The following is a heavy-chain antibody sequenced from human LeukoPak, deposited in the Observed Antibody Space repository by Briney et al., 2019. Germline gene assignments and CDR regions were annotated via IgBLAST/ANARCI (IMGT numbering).Heavy chain of an antibody. CDR2: ISSISSYI. V-gene: IGHV3-21*01. D-gene: IGHD6-13*01. Sequence: VGSLRLSCAASGFTFSSESMNWVRQAPGQGLEWVSSISSISSYIYYADSVKGRFTISRDTAKNPLYLQLNSLRAADTAVYYCARDRPGIAAADIDYWGQGTLVTVSS. J-gene: IGHJ4*02. CDR3: ARDRPGIAAADIDY. CDR1: GFTFSSES.